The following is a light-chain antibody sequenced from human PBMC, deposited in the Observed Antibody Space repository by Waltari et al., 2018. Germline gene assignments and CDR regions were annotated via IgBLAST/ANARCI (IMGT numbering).Light chain of an antibody. Sequence: QSALTQPASVSGSPGQSITISCTGSSSDVGGYNYVSWYQQYPGKVPKIMIYEVSKRASGVPDRFSGSKSGNMASLTVSGLQAEDEADYYCASRGASKVFGGGTKLTVL. J-gene: IGLJ2*01. V-gene: IGLV2-8*01. CDR3: ASRGASKV. CDR1: SSDVGGYNY. CDR2: EVS.